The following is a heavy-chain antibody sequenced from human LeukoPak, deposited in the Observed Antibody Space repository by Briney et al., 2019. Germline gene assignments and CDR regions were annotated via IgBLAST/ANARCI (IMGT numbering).Heavy chain of an antibody. J-gene: IGHJ4*02. CDR2: IIPIFGTA. D-gene: IGHD3-10*01. CDR3: TRDRGYYGSGSYYNVAVGVSFDY. Sequence: ASVKVSCKASGGTFSSYAISWVRQAPGQGLEWMGGIIPIFGTANYAQKFQGRVTITADKSTSTAYMELSSLRSEDTAVYYCTRDRGYYGSGSYYNVAVGVSFDYWGQGTLVTVSS. CDR1: GGTFSSYA. V-gene: IGHV1-69*06.